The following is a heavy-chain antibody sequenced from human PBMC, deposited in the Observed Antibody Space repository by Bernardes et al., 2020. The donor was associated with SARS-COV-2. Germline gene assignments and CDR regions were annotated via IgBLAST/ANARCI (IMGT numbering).Heavy chain of an antibody. CDR2: INPSGGST. Sequence: ASVKVSCKASGYTFTSYYMHWVRQAPGQGLEWMGIINPSGGSTSYAQKFQGRVTMTRDTSTSTVYMELSSLRSEDTAVYYCARGDIVVVVAAPLGLDPWGQGTLVTVSS. CDR1: GYTFTSYY. D-gene: IGHD2-15*01. CDR3: ARGDIVVVVAAPLGLDP. J-gene: IGHJ5*02. V-gene: IGHV1-46*01.